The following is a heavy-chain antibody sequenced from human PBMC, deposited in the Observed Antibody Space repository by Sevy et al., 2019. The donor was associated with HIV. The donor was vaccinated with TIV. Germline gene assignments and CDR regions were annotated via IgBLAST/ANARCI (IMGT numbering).Heavy chain of an antibody. Sequence: SETLSLTCAVYGGSFSGYYWSWIRQPPGKGLEWVGEINHSGSTNYNPSLKSRVTISVDTSKNQSSLKLSSVTAADTAVYYGARGIRCSSTSCSPTEHYYYYGMDVWGQGTTVTVSS. V-gene: IGHV4-34*01. D-gene: IGHD2-2*01. J-gene: IGHJ6*02. CDR1: GGSFSGYY. CDR3: ARGIRCSSTSCSPTEHYYYYGMDV. CDR2: INHSGST.